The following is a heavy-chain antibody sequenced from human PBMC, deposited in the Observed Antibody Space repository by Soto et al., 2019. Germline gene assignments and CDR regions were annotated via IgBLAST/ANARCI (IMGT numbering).Heavy chain of an antibody. J-gene: IGHJ6*02. CDR3: GREEVVVDATNNYYYGMDV. D-gene: IGHD2-15*01. Sequence: VGSLRLSCASSVFTFSSYWMHCVRQSPGKWLVWVSRINSDGSSTSYADSVKGRFTISRDNAKNTLYLQMNSLRAEDTAVYYCGREEVVVDATNNYYYGMDVWGQRTTVRVSS. CDR1: VFTFSSYW. V-gene: IGHV3-74*01. CDR2: INSDGSST.